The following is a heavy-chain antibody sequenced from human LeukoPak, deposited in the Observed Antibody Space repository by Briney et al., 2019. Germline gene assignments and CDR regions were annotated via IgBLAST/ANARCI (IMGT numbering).Heavy chain of an antibody. Sequence: GASVKVSCKASGGTFSSYAISWVRQAPGQGLEWMGIINPSGGSTSYAQKFQGRVTMTRDTSTSTVYMELSSLRSEDTAVYYCARDLEEWELRRLDYWGQGTLVTVSS. CDR2: INPSGGST. V-gene: IGHV1-46*01. D-gene: IGHD1-26*01. CDR1: GGTFSSYA. J-gene: IGHJ4*02. CDR3: ARDLEEWELRRLDY.